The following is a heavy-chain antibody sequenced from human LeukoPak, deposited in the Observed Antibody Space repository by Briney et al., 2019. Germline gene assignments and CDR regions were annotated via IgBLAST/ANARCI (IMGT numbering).Heavy chain of an antibody. CDR1: GFIVNSYA. Sequence: TGGSLRLSCAASGFIVNSYAMSWVRQAPGKGLAWVSPIYSDGVTQYADSVKGRFTISRDNSKNTLYLQMNSLRDEDTAAYFCARDRAEGKTWVEFDPWGQGTLVTVSS. CDR2: IYSDGVT. V-gene: IGHV3-66*02. J-gene: IGHJ5*02. CDR3: ARDRAEGKTWVEFDP.